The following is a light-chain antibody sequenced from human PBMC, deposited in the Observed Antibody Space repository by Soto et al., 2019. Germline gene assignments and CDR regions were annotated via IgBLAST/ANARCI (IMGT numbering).Light chain of an antibody. CDR3: CSYAGSSTFYV. J-gene: IGLJ1*01. V-gene: IGLV2-23*01. Sequence: QSVLTQPASVSGSPGQSITISCTGTSSDVGSYNLVSWYQQHPGKALKLMIYEGSKRPSGVSNRFSGSKSGNTASLTISGLQAEDEADYYCCSYAGSSTFYVFGAGTKVTVL. CDR1: SSDVGSYNL. CDR2: EGS.